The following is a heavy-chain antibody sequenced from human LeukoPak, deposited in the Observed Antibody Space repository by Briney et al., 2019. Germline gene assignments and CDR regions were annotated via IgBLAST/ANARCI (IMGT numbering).Heavy chain of an antibody. Sequence: GGSLRLSCAASGFTFSSYWMSWVRQAPGKGLEWVANIKQDGSEKYYVDSVKGRFTISRDNAKNSLYLQMNSLRAEDTAVYYCARARHSSSWYEGYWGQGTLVTVSS. V-gene: IGHV3-7*01. CDR1: GFTFSSYW. CDR2: IKQDGSEK. D-gene: IGHD6-13*01. J-gene: IGHJ4*02. CDR3: ARARHSSSWYEGY.